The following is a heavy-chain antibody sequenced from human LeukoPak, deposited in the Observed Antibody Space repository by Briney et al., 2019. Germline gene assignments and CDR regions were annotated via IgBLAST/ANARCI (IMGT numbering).Heavy chain of an antibody. J-gene: IGHJ4*02. D-gene: IGHD2/OR15-2a*01. CDR1: GFTLSIYW. CDR2: IKHDGSEK. V-gene: IGHV3-7*05. Sequence: GGSLRLSCAASGFTLSIYWMSWVRQAPGKGLEWVANIKHDGSEKYYVDSVKGRFTISRDNAKNSLFLQMNSLRAEDTAVYYCVRKIVRDYLDYWGQGTLVTVSS. CDR3: VRKIVRDYLDY.